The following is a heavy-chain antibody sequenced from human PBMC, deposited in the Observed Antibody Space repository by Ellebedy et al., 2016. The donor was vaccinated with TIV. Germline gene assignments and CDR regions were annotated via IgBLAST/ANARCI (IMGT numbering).Heavy chain of an antibody. J-gene: IGHJ5*02. CDR1: GFNFRSYW. Sequence: PGGSLRLSCAASGFNFRSYWMTWVRQAPGKGLEWVAKIRQEGDEIYYVESVKGRFTISRDNAKKSLFLQMNSLRVEDTAVYYFARRASYGDYAVQVNPWFDPWGQGTLVTVSS. CDR3: ARRASYGDYAVQVNPWFDP. V-gene: IGHV3-7*01. D-gene: IGHD4-17*01. CDR2: IRQEGDEI.